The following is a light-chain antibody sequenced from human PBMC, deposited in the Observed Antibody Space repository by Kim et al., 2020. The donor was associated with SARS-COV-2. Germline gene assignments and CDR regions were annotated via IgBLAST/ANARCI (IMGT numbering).Light chain of an antibody. CDR3: QAWDSSTAWV. CDR1: NIGSKS. Sequence: VAPGKTARITGGGNNIGSKSVHWYQQKPGQAPVLVIYYDSDRPSGIPERFSGSNSGNTATLTISRVEAGDEADYYCQAWDSSTAWVFGGGTQLTVL. J-gene: IGLJ3*02. V-gene: IGLV3-21*01. CDR2: YDS.